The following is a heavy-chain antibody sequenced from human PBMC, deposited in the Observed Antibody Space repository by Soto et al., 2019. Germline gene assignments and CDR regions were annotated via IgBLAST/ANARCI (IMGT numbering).Heavy chain of an antibody. CDR2: ISGSGGRT. J-gene: IGHJ4*02. CDR1: GFTFSSYA. CDR3: AKGVWFGELMHFDY. D-gene: IGHD3-10*01. V-gene: IGHV3-23*01. Sequence: EVQLLESGGGLVQPGGSLRLSCAASGFTFSSYAMSWVRQAPGKGLEWVSAISGSGGRTYYADSVKGRFTISRDNSKSTLYLQMNSLRAEDTAVYYCAKGVWFGELMHFDYWGQGTLVTVSS.